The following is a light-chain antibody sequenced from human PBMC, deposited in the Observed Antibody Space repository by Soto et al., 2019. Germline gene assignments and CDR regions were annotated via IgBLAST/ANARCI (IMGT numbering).Light chain of an antibody. CDR2: LEGSGSY. V-gene: IGLV4-60*02. CDR3: ETWNSNTRV. J-gene: IGLJ1*01. Sequence: QLVLTQSPPASASLGSSVKLTCTLSSGHNNYIIAWHQQQPGKAPRHLMKLEGSGSYDKGSGVPDRFSGSSSGADRYLTISNLRFEDEADYYCETWNSNTRVFGTGTKLTVL. CDR1: SGHNNYI.